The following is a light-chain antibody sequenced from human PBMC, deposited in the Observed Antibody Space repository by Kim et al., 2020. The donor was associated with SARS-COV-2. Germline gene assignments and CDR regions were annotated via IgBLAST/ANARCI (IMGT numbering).Light chain of an antibody. Sequence: EIVLTQSPGTLALSPGESATLSCRASQSVSSGYLAWYQQKPGQAPRLLVYGVSSRATGIPDRFSGSGSGTDFTLTINRLEPEDFAVYYCQQYGTSPWTFGQGTKVDIK. CDR2: GVS. J-gene: IGKJ1*01. CDR3: QQYGTSPWT. CDR1: QSVSSGY. V-gene: IGKV3-20*01.